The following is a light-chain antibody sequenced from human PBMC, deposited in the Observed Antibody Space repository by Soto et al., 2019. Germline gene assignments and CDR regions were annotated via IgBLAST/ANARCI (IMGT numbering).Light chain of an antibody. V-gene: IGKV1-27*01. CDR1: QGISNY. CDR3: QKYNSVPT. CDR2: AAS. J-gene: IGKJ4*01. Sequence: DIQMTQSPPSLSASVGDRVTISCRASQGISNYVAWYQQKPGKVPKLLIDAASTLQSGVPSRFSCSGSGTDFTLTISSLQPEDVATYYCQKYNSVPTFGGGTKVEIK.